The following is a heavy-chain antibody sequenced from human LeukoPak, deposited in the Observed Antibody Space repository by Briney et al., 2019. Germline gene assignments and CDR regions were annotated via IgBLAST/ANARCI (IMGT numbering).Heavy chain of an antibody. D-gene: IGHD3-9*01. CDR3: ARDQRDILTGYLYPPDRKNWFDP. Sequence: ASVKVSCKASGYTFTSYGISWVRQAPGQGLEWMGGIIPIFGTANYAQKFQGRVTITADKSTSTAYMELSSLRSEDTAVYYCARDQRDILTGYLYPPDRKNWFDPWGQGTLVTVSS. CDR2: IIPIFGTA. CDR1: GYTFTSYG. J-gene: IGHJ5*02. V-gene: IGHV1-69*06.